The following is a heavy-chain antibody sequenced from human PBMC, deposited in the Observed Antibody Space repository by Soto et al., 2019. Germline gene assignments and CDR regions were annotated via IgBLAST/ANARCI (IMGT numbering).Heavy chain of an antibody. CDR1: GFSLSNARMG. CDR2: IFSNDEK. V-gene: IGHV2-26*01. Sequence: QVTLKESGPVLVKPTETLTLTCTVSGFSLSNARMGVSWIRQPPGKALGWLAYIFSNDEKSYGTSLKSRLTISKDTSKSQVVLTMTNMDPVDTATYYCARIRVTVTTFYYYYYGMDVWGQGTTVTVSS. D-gene: IGHD4-17*01. J-gene: IGHJ6*02. CDR3: ARIRVTVTTFYYYYYGMDV.